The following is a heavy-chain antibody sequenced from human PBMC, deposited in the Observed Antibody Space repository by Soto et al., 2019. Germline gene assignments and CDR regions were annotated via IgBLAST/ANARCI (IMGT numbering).Heavy chain of an antibody. CDR2: INHSGNT. CDR3: TGPYPYYFDS. Sequence: LSETLSLTFTVYGGSFSTYYWSWIRQPPGKGLEWIGEINHSGNTNYNPSLMGRVTMSFDTSKNQFSLKLSSVTAADTAVYYCTGPYPYYFDSWGQGTLVTVSS. CDR1: GGSFSTYY. V-gene: IGHV4-34*01. J-gene: IGHJ4*02.